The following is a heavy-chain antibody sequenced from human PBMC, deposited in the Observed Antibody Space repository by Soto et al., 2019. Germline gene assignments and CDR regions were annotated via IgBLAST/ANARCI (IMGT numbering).Heavy chain of an antibody. Sequence: AAVKVSCKASGCTFTSYGISWVRQAPGQGLEWMGWISAYNGNTNYAQKLQGRVTMTTDTSTSTAYMELRSLRSDDTAVYYCARVSLLVLMVYAIYDSDYWGQGTPVPVSS. CDR2: ISAYNGNT. D-gene: IGHD2-8*01. V-gene: IGHV1-18*01. CDR3: ARVSLLVLMVYAIYDSDY. J-gene: IGHJ4*02. CDR1: GCTFTSYG.